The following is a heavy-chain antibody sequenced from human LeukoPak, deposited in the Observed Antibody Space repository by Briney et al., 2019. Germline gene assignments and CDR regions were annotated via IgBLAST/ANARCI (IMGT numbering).Heavy chain of an antibody. Sequence: SETLSLTCTVSGGSISSGYYWGWIRQPPGKGLEWIGSIYHSGSTYYNPSLKSRVTISVDTSKNQFSLKLSSVTAADTAVYYCARSYCSSTSCYWENWFDPWGQGTLVTVSS. V-gene: IGHV4-38-2*02. D-gene: IGHD2-2*01. CDR2: IYHSGST. CDR3: ARSYCSSTSCYWENWFDP. J-gene: IGHJ5*02. CDR1: GGSISSGYY.